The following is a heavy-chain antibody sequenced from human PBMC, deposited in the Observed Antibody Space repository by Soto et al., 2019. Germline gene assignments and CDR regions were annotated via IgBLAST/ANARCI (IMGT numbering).Heavy chain of an antibody. CDR3: ARWSNYDFWSGSTDAFDI. CDR2: IYHSGST. CDR1: SGSISSSNW. V-gene: IGHV4-4*02. D-gene: IGHD3-3*01. J-gene: IGHJ3*02. Sequence: SETLSLTCAVSSGSISSSNWWSWVRQPPGKGLEWIGEIYHSGSTNYNPSLKSRVTISVDKSKNQFSLKLSSVTAADTAVYYCARWSNYDFWSGSTDAFDIWGQGTMVTVSS.